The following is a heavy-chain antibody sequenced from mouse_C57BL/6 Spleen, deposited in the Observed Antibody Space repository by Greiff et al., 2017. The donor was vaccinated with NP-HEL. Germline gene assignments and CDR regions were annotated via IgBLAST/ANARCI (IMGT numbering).Heavy chain of an antibody. V-gene: IGHV1-80*01. J-gene: IGHJ2*01. CDR1: GYAFSSYW. Sequence: VHLVESGAELVKPGASVKISCKASGYAFSSYWMNWVKQRPGKGLEWIGQIYPGDGDTNYNGKFKGKATLTADKSSSTAYMQLSSLTSEDSAVYFCARGGSPAYFDYWGQGTTLTVSS. CDR2: IYPGDGDT. CDR3: ARGGSPAYFDY. D-gene: IGHD1-1*02.